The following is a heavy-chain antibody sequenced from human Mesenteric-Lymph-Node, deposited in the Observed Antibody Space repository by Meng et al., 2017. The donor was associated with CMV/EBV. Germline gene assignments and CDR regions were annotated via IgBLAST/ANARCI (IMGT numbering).Heavy chain of an antibody. J-gene: IGHJ4*02. Sequence: SSGPIRRGDYYWSWIRQHQGKGLEWIGDIYYSGITNYSPSLKSRVIISVDTSKSQFSLKLNSVTAADTAMYYCAYRTSSYRYYFDYWGQESLVTVSS. V-gene: IGHV4-31*02. CDR2: IYYSGIT. D-gene: IGHD3-16*02. CDR3: AYRTSSYRYYFDY. CDR1: SGPIRRGDYY.